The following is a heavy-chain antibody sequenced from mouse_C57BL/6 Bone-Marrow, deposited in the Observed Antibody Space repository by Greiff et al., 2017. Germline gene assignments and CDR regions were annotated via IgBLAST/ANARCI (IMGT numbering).Heavy chain of an antibody. CDR2: INPNNGGT. D-gene: IGHD1-1*01. J-gene: IGHJ1*03. CDR1: GYTFTDYN. CDR3: ARERYYYGSSFYWYFDV. Sequence: VQLQQSGPELVKPGASVKMSCKASGYTFTDYNMHWVKQSHGKSLEWIGDINPNNGGTSYNQKFKGKATLTVNKSSSTAYMELSSLTSEDSAVYYCARERYYYGSSFYWYFDVWGTGTTVTVSS. V-gene: IGHV1-22*01.